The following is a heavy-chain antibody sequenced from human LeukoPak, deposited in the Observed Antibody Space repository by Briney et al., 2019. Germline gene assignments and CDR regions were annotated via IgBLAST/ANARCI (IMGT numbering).Heavy chain of an antibody. CDR1: GYTFTSYD. CDR3: AREASGHYYYDSSGYDY. Sequence: ASVKVSCKASGYTFTSYDINWVRQATGQGLEWMGWMNPNSGNTGYAQKFQGRVTITRNTSISTAYMELSSLRSEDTAVYYCAREASGHYYYDSSGYDYWGQGTLVTVSS. J-gene: IGHJ4*02. CDR2: MNPNSGNT. D-gene: IGHD3-22*01. V-gene: IGHV1-8*03.